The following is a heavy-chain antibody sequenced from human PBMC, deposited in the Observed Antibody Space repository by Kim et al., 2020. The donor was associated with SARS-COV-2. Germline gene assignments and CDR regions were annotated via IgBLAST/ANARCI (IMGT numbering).Heavy chain of an antibody. D-gene: IGHD1-26*01. Sequence: ADSVKGRFTISRDNARNTLYLQMNSLRDEDSAVYYCATGPPRGGSYLSLDYWGQGTLVTVSS. J-gene: IGHJ4*02. V-gene: IGHV3-74*01. CDR3: ATGPPRGGSYLSLDY.